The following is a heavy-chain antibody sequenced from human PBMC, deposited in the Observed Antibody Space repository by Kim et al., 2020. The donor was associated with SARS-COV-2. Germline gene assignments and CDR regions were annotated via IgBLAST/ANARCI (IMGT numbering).Heavy chain of an antibody. CDR2: ISSNGGST. J-gene: IGHJ2*01. CDR3: ARGGTTVATHFDL. V-gene: IGHV3-64*02. Sequence: GGSLRLSCAASGFTFSSYAMHWVRQAPGKGLEYVSAISSNGGSTYYADSVKGRFTISRDNSKKTLYLQMGSLRAEDMAVYYCARGGTTVATHFDLWGRGT. CDR1: GFTFSSYA. D-gene: IGHD4-17*01.